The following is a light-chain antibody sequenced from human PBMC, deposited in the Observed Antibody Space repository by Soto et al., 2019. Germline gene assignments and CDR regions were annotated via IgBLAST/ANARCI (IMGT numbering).Light chain of an antibody. CDR2: GAS. CDR1: PDVSSN. J-gene: IGKJ5*01. V-gene: IGKV3D-11*01. CDR3: QQRSNWLTIT. Sequence: EMVVTQSPATLSVSPGERATLSCRASPDVSSNLAWYQQKPCHAHSVLIYGASNRATGIPARFSGCESGTDFTLTISSLEPEDFAVYYGQQRSNWLTITFCQGTQLEI.